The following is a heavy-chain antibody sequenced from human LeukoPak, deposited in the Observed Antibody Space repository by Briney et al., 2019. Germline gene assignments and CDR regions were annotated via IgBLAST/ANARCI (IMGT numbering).Heavy chain of an antibody. D-gene: IGHD6-13*01. CDR3: ARVAAGIGFFQH. CDR2: IHHSGST. V-gene: IGHV4-38-2*02. J-gene: IGHJ1*01. Sequence: SETLSLTCTVSGGSFSSGYYWGWIRQPPGKGLEWIGNIHHSGSTYYNPSLKSRVTISVDTSKNQLSLKLSSVTAADTAVYYCARVAAGIGFFQHWGQGTLVTVSS. CDR1: GGSFSSGYY.